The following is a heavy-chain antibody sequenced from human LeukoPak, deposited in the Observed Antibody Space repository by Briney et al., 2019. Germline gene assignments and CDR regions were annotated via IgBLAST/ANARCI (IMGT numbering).Heavy chain of an antibody. J-gene: IGHJ5*02. V-gene: IGHV3-21*01. CDR1: GFTFSSYS. CDR2: ISSSSSYI. CDR3: ARETPRRGDTRDGYR. Sequence: KSGGSLRLSCAAYGFTFSSYSMNWVRQAPGEGPEWISSISSSSSYIYYADSVKGRFTISRDNPKNLLFLQINSLRVEDTAVYYCARETPRRGDTRDGYRWGQGILVTVSS. D-gene: IGHD5-24*01.